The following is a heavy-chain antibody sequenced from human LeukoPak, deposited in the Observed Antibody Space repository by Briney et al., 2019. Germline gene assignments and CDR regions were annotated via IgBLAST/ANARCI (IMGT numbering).Heavy chain of an antibody. CDR3: ARAMTTVTTGFDY. D-gene: IGHD4-17*01. CDR1: GGSFSGYY. CDR2: INHSGST. Sequence: SETLSLTCAVYGGSFSGYYWSWIRQPPGKGLECIGEINHSGSTNYNPSLKSRVTISVDTSKNQFSLNLSSVTAADTAVYYCARAMTTVTTGFDYWGQGTLVTVSS. J-gene: IGHJ4*02. V-gene: IGHV4-34*01.